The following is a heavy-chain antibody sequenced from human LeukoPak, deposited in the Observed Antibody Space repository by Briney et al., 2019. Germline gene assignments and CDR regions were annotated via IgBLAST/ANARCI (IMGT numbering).Heavy chain of an antibody. CDR3: ARDWDY. CDR1: GGSISSSSYY. Sequence: SETLSLTCSLSGGSISSSSYYWSWIRQPAGKGLEWIGHMNTTGYTKYNPSLKSRVTISVDTSNNQFSLKLSSVTAADTAVYYCARDWDYWGQGTLVTVS. V-gene: IGHV4-61*09. CDR2: MNTTGYT. J-gene: IGHJ4*02.